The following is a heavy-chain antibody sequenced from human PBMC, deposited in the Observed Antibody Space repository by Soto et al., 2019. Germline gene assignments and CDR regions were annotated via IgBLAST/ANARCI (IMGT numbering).Heavy chain of an antibody. CDR1: GGSISSYY. CDR3: ARHNYGSGSTYFDY. Sequence: QVQLQESGPGLVKPSETLSLTCTVSGGSISSYYWSWIRQPPGKGLEWIGYIYYSGSTNYNPSLRSPVTISVDTSKNQFSLKLNSMTAADTAVYYCARHNYGSGSTYFDYWGQGTLVTVSS. V-gene: IGHV4-59*08. D-gene: IGHD3-10*01. CDR2: IYYSGST. J-gene: IGHJ4*02.